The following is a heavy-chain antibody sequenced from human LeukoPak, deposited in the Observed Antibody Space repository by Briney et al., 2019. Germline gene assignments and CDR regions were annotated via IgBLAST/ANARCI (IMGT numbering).Heavy chain of an antibody. D-gene: IGHD1-26*01. J-gene: IGHJ4*02. CDR1: GFTVSSNY. V-gene: IGHV3-53*01. CDR3: AREASGSYFAN. Sequence: GGSLRLSCAASGFTVSSNYTSWVRQAPGKGLEWVSVIYGGGSTYYADSVKGRFTISRDSSRNTLYLQMNSLRAEDTAVYYCAREASGSYFANWGQGTLVTVSS. CDR2: IYGGGST.